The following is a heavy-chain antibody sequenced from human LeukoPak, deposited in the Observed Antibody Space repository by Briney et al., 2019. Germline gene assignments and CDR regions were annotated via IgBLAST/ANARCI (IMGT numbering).Heavy chain of an antibody. V-gene: IGHV3-30*02. D-gene: IGHD3-22*01. CDR2: IRYDGSNK. CDR1: GFTFSSYG. Sequence: GGSLRLSCAASGFTFSSYGMHWVRQAPGKGLEWVAFIRYDGSNKYYADSVKGRFAISRDSSKNTLYLQMNSLRAEDTAVYYCAKDFYYDSSGYYFDAFDIWGQGTMVTVSS. J-gene: IGHJ3*02. CDR3: AKDFYYDSSGYYFDAFDI.